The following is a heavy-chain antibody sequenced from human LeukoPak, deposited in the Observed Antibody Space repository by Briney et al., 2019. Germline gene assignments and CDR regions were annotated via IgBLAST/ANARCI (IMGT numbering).Heavy chain of an antibody. Sequence: HPGRSLRLSCEASGFTFGSSPMSWVRQAPGKGLEWVSSISVGGDYIYYADSVKGRFTTSRDNSKRTLYLQMNSLRAEDTAVYYCARDRAAADLDYWGQGTLVTVSS. CDR1: GFTFGSSP. CDR2: ISVGGDYI. D-gene: IGHD6-13*01. J-gene: IGHJ4*02. V-gene: IGHV3-23*01. CDR3: ARDRAAADLDY.